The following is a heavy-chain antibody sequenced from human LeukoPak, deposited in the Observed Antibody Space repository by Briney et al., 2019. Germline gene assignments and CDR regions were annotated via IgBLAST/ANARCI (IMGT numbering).Heavy chain of an antibody. V-gene: IGHV3-21*01. Sequence: PGGSLRLSCAASGFTFSSYSMNWVRQVPGKGLEWVSSISSSSSYIYYADSVKGRFTISRDNAKNSLYLQMNSLRAEDTAVYYCARRDSSGYYYRFDYWGQRTLVTVSS. D-gene: IGHD3-22*01. CDR2: ISSSSSYI. CDR3: ARRDSSGYYYRFDY. J-gene: IGHJ4*02. CDR1: GFTFSSYS.